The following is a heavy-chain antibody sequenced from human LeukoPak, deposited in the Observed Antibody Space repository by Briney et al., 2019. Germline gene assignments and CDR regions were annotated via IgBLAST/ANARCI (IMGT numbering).Heavy chain of an antibody. J-gene: IGHJ4*02. CDR1: GYTFTGYY. Sequence: ASVKVSCKASGYTFTGYYMHWVRQAPGQGLEWMGWINPNSGGTNYAQKFQGRVTMTRDTSISTAYMELSSLRSEDTAVYYCARPTYCSGGSCYSAPYNYWGQGTLVTVSS. V-gene: IGHV1-2*02. CDR2: INPNSGGT. CDR3: ARPTYCSGGSCYSAPYNY. D-gene: IGHD2-15*01.